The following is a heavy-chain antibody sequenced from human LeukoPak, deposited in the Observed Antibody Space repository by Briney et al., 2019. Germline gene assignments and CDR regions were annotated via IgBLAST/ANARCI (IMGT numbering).Heavy chain of an antibody. CDR1: GGTFSSYA. Sequence: SVKVSCKASGGTFSSYAISWVRQAPGQGLEWMGRIIHIFGTANYAQKFQGRVTITTDESTSTAYMELSSLRSEDTAVYYCARDSHYYDSSGYWFEHWGQGTLVTVSS. CDR3: ARDSHYYDSSGYWFEH. D-gene: IGHD3-22*01. V-gene: IGHV1-69*05. CDR2: IIHIFGTA. J-gene: IGHJ1*01.